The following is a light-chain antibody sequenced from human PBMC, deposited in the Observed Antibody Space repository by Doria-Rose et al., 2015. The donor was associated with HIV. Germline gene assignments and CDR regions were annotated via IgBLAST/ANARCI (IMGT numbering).Light chain of an antibody. CDR1: QRVKSSY. Sequence: TQSPGTLSLSPGGRATLSCRASQRVKSSYLAWYQQKPGQAPRLLIYDASARATGIPDRFSDSGSGTDFTLTISRLEPEDVAVYYCQQYGTSRGTFGQGTRLEIK. V-gene: IGKV3-20*01. CDR3: QQYGTSRGT. CDR2: DAS. J-gene: IGKJ5*01.